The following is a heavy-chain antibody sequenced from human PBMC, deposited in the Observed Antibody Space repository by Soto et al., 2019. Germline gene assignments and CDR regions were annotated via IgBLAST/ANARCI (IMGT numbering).Heavy chain of an antibody. CDR1: GGTFTGYA. J-gene: IGHJ5*01. V-gene: IGHV1-3*01. CDR2: INAGNGNT. CDR3: TGGPPNGGFDS. D-gene: IGHD7-27*01. Sequence: ASVKVSCKASGGTFTGYAMHWVRQAPGQRLEWMGWINAGNGNTKYSQKFQDRVTMTRSTSISTAYMELGSLTSEDTAVYYCTGGPPNGGFDSWGQGTPVTVSS.